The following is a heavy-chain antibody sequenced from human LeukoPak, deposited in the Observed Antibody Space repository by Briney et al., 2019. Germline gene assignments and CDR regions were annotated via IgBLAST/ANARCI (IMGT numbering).Heavy chain of an antibody. Sequence: SETLSLTCTVSSGSISSYYWSWIRQPPGKGLEWIGYIYYSGSTNYNPSLKSRVTISVDTSKNQFSLKLSSVTAADTAVYYCARAPVYGGNSYGMDVWGQGTTVTVSS. CDR3: ARAPVYGGNSYGMDV. J-gene: IGHJ6*02. V-gene: IGHV4-59*01. CDR2: IYYSGST. CDR1: SGSISSYY. D-gene: IGHD4-23*01.